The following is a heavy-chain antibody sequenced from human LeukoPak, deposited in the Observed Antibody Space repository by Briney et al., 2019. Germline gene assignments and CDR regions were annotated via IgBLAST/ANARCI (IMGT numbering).Heavy chain of an antibody. Sequence: SETLSLTCTVSGYSISSGYYWGWIRQPPGKGLEWIGSIHHSGRTYYNPSLKSRVTISVDTSKNQFSLKLSSVTAADTAVYYCARDHLANLASRLFDPWGQGTLVTVSS. CDR2: IHHSGRT. CDR3: ARDHLANLASRLFDP. J-gene: IGHJ5*02. D-gene: IGHD3-3*01. V-gene: IGHV4-38-2*02. CDR1: GYSISSGYY.